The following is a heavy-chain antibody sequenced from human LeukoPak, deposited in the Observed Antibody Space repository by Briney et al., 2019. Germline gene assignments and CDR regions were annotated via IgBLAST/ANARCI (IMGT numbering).Heavy chain of an antibody. CDR2: INTNTGNP. V-gene: IGHV7-4-1*02. D-gene: IGHD6-13*01. CDR3: AREGLSSSSLLNWFDP. J-gene: IGHJ5*02. Sequence: ASVKVSCKASGYTFTSYAMNWVRQAPGQGLEWMGWINTNTGNPTYAQGFTGRFVFSLDTSVSTAYLQISSLKAEDTAVYYCAREGLSSSSLLNWFDPWGQGTLVTVSS. CDR1: GYTFTSYA.